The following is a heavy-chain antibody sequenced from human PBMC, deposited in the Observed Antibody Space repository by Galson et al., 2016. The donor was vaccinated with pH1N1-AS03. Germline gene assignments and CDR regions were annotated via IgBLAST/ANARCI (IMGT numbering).Heavy chain of an antibody. Sequence: LSLTCTVSGGSVNGYYWTWIRQPPGKGLEWIGQIFYIGDTLYTPSLRGRVTMSVDTSKNQLPLRLSSVTAADTAVYYCGRHLRSSYSMDVWGQGTTVTVSS. V-gene: IGHV4-59*08. CDR1: GGSVNGYY. J-gene: IGHJ6*02. D-gene: IGHD2-15*01. CDR2: IFYIGDT. CDR3: GRHLRSSYSMDV.